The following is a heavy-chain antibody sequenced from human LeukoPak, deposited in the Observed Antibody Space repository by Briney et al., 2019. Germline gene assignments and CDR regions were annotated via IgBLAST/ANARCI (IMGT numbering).Heavy chain of an antibody. CDR1: GFTFGDYA. CDR3: TRDHVWIQLWFNAFDI. V-gene: IGHV3-49*03. D-gene: IGHD5-18*01. J-gene: IGHJ3*02. CDR2: IRSKAYGGTT. Sequence: PGGSLRLSCTASGFTFGDYAMSWFRQAPGKGLEWVGFIRSKAYGGTTEYAASVKGRFTISRDDSKSIAYLQMNSLKTEDTAVYYCTRDHVWIQLWFNAFDIWGQGTMVTVSS.